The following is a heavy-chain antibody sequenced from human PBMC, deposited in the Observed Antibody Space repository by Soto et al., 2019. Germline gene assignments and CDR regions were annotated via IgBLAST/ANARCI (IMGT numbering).Heavy chain of an antibody. V-gene: IGHV4-4*02. CDR3: ARSLGYCSSTSCYRPVDY. Sequence: PSETLSLTCTVSGGSISSSNWWSWVRQPPGKGLEWIGEIYHSGSTNYNPSLKSRVTISVDKSKNQFSLKLSSVTAADTAVYYCARSLGYCSSTSCYRPVDYWGQGTLVPVSS. D-gene: IGHD2-2*02. CDR1: GGSISSSNW. J-gene: IGHJ4*02. CDR2: IYHSGST.